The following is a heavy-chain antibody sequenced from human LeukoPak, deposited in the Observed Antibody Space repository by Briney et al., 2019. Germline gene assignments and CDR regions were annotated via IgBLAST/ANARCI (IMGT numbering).Heavy chain of an antibody. D-gene: IGHD1-26*01. CDR3: TASGGSSRFDY. CDR1: GFTCTNAW. J-gene: IGHJ4*01. CDR2: IKSKTDGATT. Sequence: GGSLRLSCAASGFTCTNAWMTWVRQAPGKGLEWVGRIKSKTDGATTDYAAPVKGRFTISRDDSKNTPYLQMNSLKTEDTAVYYCTASGGSSRFDYWGHGTLVTVSS. V-gene: IGHV3-15*01.